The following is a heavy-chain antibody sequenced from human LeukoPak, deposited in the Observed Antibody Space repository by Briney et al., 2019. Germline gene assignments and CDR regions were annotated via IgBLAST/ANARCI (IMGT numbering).Heavy chain of an antibody. Sequence: GGSLRLSCAASGFTFSSYGMHWVRQAPGKGLEWVAVIWYDGSNKYYADSVKGRFTISRDNSKNTLYLQMSSLRAEDTAVYYCVKGGCSSTSCYIDYWGQGTLVTASS. J-gene: IGHJ4*02. CDR1: GFTFSSYG. CDR2: IWYDGSNK. CDR3: VKGGCSSTSCYIDY. V-gene: IGHV3-30*02. D-gene: IGHD2-2*01.